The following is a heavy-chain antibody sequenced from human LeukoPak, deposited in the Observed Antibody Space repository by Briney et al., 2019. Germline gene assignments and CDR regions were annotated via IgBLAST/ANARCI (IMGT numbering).Heavy chain of an antibody. V-gene: IGHV4-39*07. D-gene: IGHD3-22*01. CDR1: GGSISSSSYY. CDR3: ARGRNYYYDSSGYPKFDP. J-gene: IGHJ5*02. Sequence: SETLSLTCTVSGGSISSSSYYWGWIRQPPGKGLEWIGEINHSGSTNYNPSLKSRVTISVDTSKNQFSLKLSSVTAADTAVYYCARGRNYYYDSSGYPKFDPWGQGTLVTVSS. CDR2: INHSGST.